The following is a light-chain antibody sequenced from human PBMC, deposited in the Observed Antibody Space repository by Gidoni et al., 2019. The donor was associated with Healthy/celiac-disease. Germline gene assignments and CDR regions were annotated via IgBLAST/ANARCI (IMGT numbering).Light chain of an antibody. CDR3: QQRSNLLT. CDR2: DAS. J-gene: IGKJ4*01. Sequence: VLPHSPATLSLPPGERATLPCRASQSVSSYLAWYQQKPGQAPRLISYDASNRATGIPARFSGSGSGTDFTLTMSSLEPEDFAVYYCQQRSNLLTFGGGTKVEIK. V-gene: IGKV3-11*01. CDR1: QSVSSY.